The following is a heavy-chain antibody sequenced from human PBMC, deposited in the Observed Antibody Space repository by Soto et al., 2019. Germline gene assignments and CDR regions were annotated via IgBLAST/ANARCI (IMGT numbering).Heavy chain of an antibody. CDR3: TKVSGSYYSD. V-gene: IGHV3-9*01. D-gene: IGHD1-26*01. CDR2: ISWNSGSI. CDR1: GFTFDDYA. J-gene: IGHJ4*02. Sequence: EVQLVESGGGLVQPGRSLRLSCAASGFTFDDYAIYWVRQAPGKGLEWVSGISWNSGSIAYAGSVRGRFTISRDNAKNSLYLQMNSLRAEDTALYYCTKVSGSYYSDWGQGTLVTVSS.